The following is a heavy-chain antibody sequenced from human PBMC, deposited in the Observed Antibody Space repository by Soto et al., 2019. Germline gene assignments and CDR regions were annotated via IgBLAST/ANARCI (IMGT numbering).Heavy chain of an antibody. Sequence: PGGSLRLSCAASGFTFTRYSMNWVRQAPGKGLEWVSSISSTTNYIYYGDSMKGRFTISRDNARNSLYLEMNSLRAEDTAVYYCARESEDLTSNFDYWGQGTLVTVSS. CDR3: ARESEDLTSNFDY. V-gene: IGHV3-21*06. CDR2: ISSTTNYI. CDR1: GFTFTRYS. J-gene: IGHJ4*02.